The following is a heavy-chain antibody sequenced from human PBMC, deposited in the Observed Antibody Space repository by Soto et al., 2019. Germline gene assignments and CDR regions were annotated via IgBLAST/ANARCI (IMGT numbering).Heavy chain of an antibody. CDR1: GFTFSSYA. CDR3: ARGGRYYGSGTASKD. CDR2: ISYDGSKK. D-gene: IGHD3-10*01. J-gene: IGHJ4*02. Sequence: QVRLVESGGGVVQPGRSLRLSCAASGFTFSSYAMHWVRQAPGKGLEWVAIISYDGSKKYFADSVKGRFTISRDNSKNTLYLQMTSLRGEDTAVYYCARGGRYYGSGTASKDWGQGIQVTVSS. V-gene: IGHV3-30*04.